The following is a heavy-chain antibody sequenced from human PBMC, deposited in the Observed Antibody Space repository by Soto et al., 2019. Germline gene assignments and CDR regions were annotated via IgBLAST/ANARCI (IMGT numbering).Heavy chain of an antibody. CDR2: IIPIPGTA. Sequence: QVQLVQSGAEVKKPGSSVKVSCKASGGTFGSYAISWVRQAPGQGLEWMGGIIPIPGTANYAQKFQGRVTIAADESTSTSYMELSSLRSEDTAVYYCARSQGSSTSLEIYYYYYYGMEVWGQGTTVTDSS. CDR3: ARSQGSSTSLEIYYYYYYGMEV. D-gene: IGHD2-2*01. CDR1: GGTFGSYA. V-gene: IGHV1-69*01. J-gene: IGHJ6*02.